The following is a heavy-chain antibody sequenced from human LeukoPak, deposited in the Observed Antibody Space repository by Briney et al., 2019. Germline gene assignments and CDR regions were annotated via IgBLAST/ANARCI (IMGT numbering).Heavy chain of an antibody. Sequence: GEPLKISCKGSGYSFTSYWIGWVRQMPGKGLEWMGIIYPGDSDTRYSPSFQGQVTISADKSINTAYLQWSSLKASDTAMYYCARAASSSSSFYYYYMDVWGKGTTVTVSS. D-gene: IGHD6-6*01. CDR2: IYPGDSDT. J-gene: IGHJ6*03. V-gene: IGHV5-51*01. CDR1: GYSFTSYW. CDR3: ARAASSSSSFYYYYMDV.